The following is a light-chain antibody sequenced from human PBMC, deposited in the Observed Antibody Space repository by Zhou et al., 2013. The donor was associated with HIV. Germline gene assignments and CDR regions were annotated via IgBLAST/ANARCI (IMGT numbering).Light chain of an antibody. CDR2: KAS. CDR3: QQYNSQ. V-gene: IGKV1-5*03. Sequence: DIQMTQSPSSVSASVGDRVTITCRASQSISNWMAWYQQKPGKAPKLLIYKASSLQSGVPSRFSGSGSGTEFTLTISSLQPDDFATYYCQQYNSQFGQGTRLEIK. CDR1: QSISNW. J-gene: IGKJ5*01.